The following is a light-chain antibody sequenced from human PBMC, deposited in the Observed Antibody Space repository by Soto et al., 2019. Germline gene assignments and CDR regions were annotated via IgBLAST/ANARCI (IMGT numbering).Light chain of an antibody. J-gene: IGLJ1*01. Sequence: QAVVTQPPSASGTPGQRVIISCSGSSSNIGVNFVSWYQQLPGTAPKLLIYKNDQRPSGVPDRFSGSTSGTSASLAISGLLFDDEADYYCAAWDDSLNVSVFGAGTKLTVL. V-gene: IGLV1-47*01. CDR3: AAWDDSLNVSV. CDR1: SSNIGVNF. CDR2: KND.